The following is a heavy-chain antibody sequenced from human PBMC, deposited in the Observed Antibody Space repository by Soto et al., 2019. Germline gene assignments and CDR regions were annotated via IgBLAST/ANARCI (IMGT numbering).Heavy chain of an antibody. CDR3: AGGPTRIVVVPAADFDY. CDR1: GGSFSGYY. J-gene: IGHJ4*02. D-gene: IGHD2-2*01. V-gene: IGHV4-34*01. Sequence: QVQLQQWGAGLLQPSETLSLTCAVYGGSFSGYYWSWIRQPPGKGLEWIGEINHSGSTNYNPSLKSRVTISVDTPKNQFPLRLSSVTAADTAVYYCAGGPTRIVVVPAADFDYWGQGTLVAVSS. CDR2: INHSGST.